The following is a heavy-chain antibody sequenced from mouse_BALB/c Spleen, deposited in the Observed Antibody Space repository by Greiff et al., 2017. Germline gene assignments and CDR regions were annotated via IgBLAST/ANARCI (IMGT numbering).Heavy chain of an antibody. CDR3: ARSQIHYYGYGFAY. D-gene: IGHD1-2*01. J-gene: IGHJ3*01. V-gene: IGHV1-14*01. CDR2: INPYNDGT. Sequence: EVKLMESGPELVKPGASVKMSCKASGYTFTSYVMHWVKQKPGQGLEWIGYINPYNDGTKYNEKFKGKATLTSDKSSSTAYMELSSLTSEDSAVYYCARSQIHYYGYGFAYWGQGTLVTVSA. CDR1: GYTFTSYV.